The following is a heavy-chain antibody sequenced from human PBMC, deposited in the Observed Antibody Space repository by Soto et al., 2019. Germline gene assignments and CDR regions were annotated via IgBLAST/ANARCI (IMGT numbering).Heavy chain of an antibody. Sequence: ASVKVSCKASGGTFSSYAISWVRQVPGQGLEWMGGIIPIFGTANYARKFQGRVTITADESTSTAYMELSSLRSEDTAVYYCAFSARVVVVAATHFDYWGQGTLVTVSS. J-gene: IGHJ4*02. CDR3: AFSARVVVVAATHFDY. D-gene: IGHD2-15*01. CDR2: IIPIFGTA. CDR1: GGTFSSYA. V-gene: IGHV1-69*13.